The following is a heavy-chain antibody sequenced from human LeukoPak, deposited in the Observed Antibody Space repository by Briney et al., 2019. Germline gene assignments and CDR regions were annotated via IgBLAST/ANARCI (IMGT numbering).Heavy chain of an antibody. V-gene: IGHV1-2*02. CDR3: ARGLLVTEAYYYMDV. Sequence: ASVKVSCKASGYTFTGYYMHWVRQAPGQGLEWMGWINPNSGGTNYAQKFQGRVTMTRDTSISTAYMELSRLRSEDTAVYYCARGLLVTEAYYYMDVWGKGTTVTISS. D-gene: IGHD1-14*01. CDR2: INPNSGGT. J-gene: IGHJ6*03. CDR1: GYTFTGYY.